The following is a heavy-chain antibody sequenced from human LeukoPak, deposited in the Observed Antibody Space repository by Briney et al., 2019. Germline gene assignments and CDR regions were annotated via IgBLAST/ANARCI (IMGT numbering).Heavy chain of an antibody. J-gene: IGHJ4*02. Sequence: ASVKVSCTASGYTFTGYYMHWVRQAPGQGLEWMGRINPNSGGTNYAQKFQGRVTMTRDTSISTAYMELSRLRSDDTAVYYCARDKEIRHYDFWSGYFLFDYWGQGTLVTVSS. D-gene: IGHD3-3*01. CDR3: ARDKEIRHYDFWSGYFLFDY. CDR2: INPNSGGT. V-gene: IGHV1-2*06. CDR1: GYTFTGYY.